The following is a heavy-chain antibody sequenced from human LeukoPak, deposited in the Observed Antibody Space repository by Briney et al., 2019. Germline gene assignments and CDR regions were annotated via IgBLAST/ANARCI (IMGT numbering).Heavy chain of an antibody. D-gene: IGHD1-26*01. CDR3: ARGSYYPDFDY. J-gene: IGHJ4*02. CDR1: GGSISSYY. V-gene: IGHV4-59*08. Sequence: SETLSLTCTVSGGSISSYYWSWIRQPPGKGLEWIGYIYYSGSTNYNPSLKSRVTISVDTSKNQFSLKLSSVTAADTAVYYCARGSYYPDFDYWGQGTLVTVSS. CDR2: IYYSGST.